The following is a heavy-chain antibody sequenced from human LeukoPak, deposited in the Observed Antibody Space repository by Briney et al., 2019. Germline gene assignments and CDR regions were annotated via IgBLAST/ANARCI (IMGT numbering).Heavy chain of an antibody. CDR2: IYYSGST. V-gene: IGHV4-59*01. Sequence: SATLSLTCTVAGGSISSYYWSWIRRPPGKGLEWMGYIYYSGSTNYNPSLKSRVTISVDTSKNQFSLKLSSVTAADTAVYYCARARYFDYWGQGTLVTVSS. CDR1: GGSISSYY. D-gene: IGHD3-10*01. J-gene: IGHJ4*02. CDR3: ARARYFDY.